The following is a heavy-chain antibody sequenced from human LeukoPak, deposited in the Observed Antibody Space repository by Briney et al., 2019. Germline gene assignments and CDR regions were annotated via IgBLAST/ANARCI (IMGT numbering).Heavy chain of an antibody. J-gene: IGHJ4*02. CDR1: GFTFSSYG. CDR3: ARSRSGYYEDY. Sequence: GGSLRLSCAASGFTFSSYGMSWVRQAPGKGLEWVSSISGSGGSTYYADSVKGRFTISRDNSRNTLSLQMHSLSAEDTAVYCCARSRSGYYEDYWGQGTLVTVSS. D-gene: IGHD3-22*01. V-gene: IGHV3-23*01. CDR2: ISGSGGST.